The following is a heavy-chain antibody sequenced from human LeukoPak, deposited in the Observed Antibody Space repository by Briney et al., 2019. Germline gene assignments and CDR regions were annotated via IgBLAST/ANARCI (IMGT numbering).Heavy chain of an antibody. V-gene: IGHV3-74*01. D-gene: IGHD1-1*01. CDR2: INTDGTTT. CDR1: GFTFSTYW. CDR3: VSDHTGHDDY. Sequence: GGSLRLSCAASGFTFSTYWMHWVRQAPGKGLVWVSRINTDGTTTTYADSVKGRFTIPRDNAKNTLHLQMNSLRVEDTAVYYCVSDHTGHDDYWGQGTLVTVSS. J-gene: IGHJ4*02.